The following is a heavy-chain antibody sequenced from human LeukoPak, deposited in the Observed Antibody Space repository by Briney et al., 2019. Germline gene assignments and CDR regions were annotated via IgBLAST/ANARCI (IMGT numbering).Heavy chain of an antibody. CDR2: INHRGST. CDR3: ATGLKQKKLSLNYTNCFDP. J-gene: IGHJ5*02. Sequence: SETLSLTCALYGGSLRVYYGSCIRDPPGGGGEWRGEINHRGSTNHNPPLKTSVPISVHTPKHQFPLKQSSVTSAHTPVYSCATGLKQKKLSLNYTNCFDPWGQGTLVTVSS. V-gene: IGHV4-34*01. CDR1: GGSLRVYY. D-gene: IGHD3-3*01.